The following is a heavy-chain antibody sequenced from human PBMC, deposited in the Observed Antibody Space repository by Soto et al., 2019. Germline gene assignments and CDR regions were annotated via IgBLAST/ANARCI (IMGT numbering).Heavy chain of an antibody. CDR1: GFTFSSYA. Sequence: QVQLVESGGGVVQPGRSLRLSCAASGFTFSSYAMHWVRQAPGKGLEWVAVISYDGSNKYYADSVKGRFTISRDNSKNQRYLEMNSLSAEDTAVYYCARDGGVGVGIYRYYYYGMDVWGQGTTVTVSS. V-gene: IGHV3-30-3*01. CDR2: ISYDGSNK. D-gene: IGHD3-16*01. CDR3: ARDGGVGVGIYRYYYYGMDV. J-gene: IGHJ6*02.